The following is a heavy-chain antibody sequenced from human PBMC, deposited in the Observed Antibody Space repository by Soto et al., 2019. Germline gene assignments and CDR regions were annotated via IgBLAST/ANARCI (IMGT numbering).Heavy chain of an antibody. CDR3: ASALQDYYGMDV. V-gene: IGHV3-74*01. CDR1: GFTFRSYW. Sequence: GGSLRLSCAASGFTFRSYWMHWVRQAPGKGLVWVSRINSDGSSTTYADSVKGRFTISRDNAKNTLYLQMNSLRAEDTAVYYCASALQDYYGMDVWGQGTTVTVSS. D-gene: IGHD4-4*01. J-gene: IGHJ6*02. CDR2: INSDGSST.